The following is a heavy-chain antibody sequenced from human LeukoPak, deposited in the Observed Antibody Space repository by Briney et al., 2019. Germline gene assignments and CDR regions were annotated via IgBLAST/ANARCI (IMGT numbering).Heavy chain of an antibody. CDR1: GFTVSSNY. CDR3: ARDKMYGFDY. CDR2: IYPGDSDT. Sequence: GGSLRLPCAASGFTVSSNYMSWVRQAPGKGLEWMGIIYPGDSDTRYSPSFQGQVTISADKSISTAYLQWSSLKASDTAMYYCARDKMYGFDYWGQGTLVTVSS. J-gene: IGHJ4*02. D-gene: IGHD2-8*01. V-gene: IGHV5-51*01.